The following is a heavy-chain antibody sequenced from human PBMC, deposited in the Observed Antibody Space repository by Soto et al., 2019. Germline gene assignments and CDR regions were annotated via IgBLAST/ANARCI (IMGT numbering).Heavy chain of an antibody. CDR2: TYYRSKWYN. V-gene: IGHV6-1*01. CDR3: ARGGNCGGDCYSDWFDP. D-gene: IGHD2-21*02. J-gene: IGHJ5*02. CDR1: GDSVSSNSAA. Sequence: SETLSLTCAISGDSVSSNSAAWNWIRQSPSRGLEWLGRTYYRSKWYNDYAVSVKSRITINPDTSKNQFSLQLNSVTPEDTAVYYCARGGNCGGDCYSDWFDPWGQGTLVTVSS.